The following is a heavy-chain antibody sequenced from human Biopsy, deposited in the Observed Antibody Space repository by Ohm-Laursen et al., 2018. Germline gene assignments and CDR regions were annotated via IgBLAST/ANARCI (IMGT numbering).Heavy chain of an antibody. CDR3: ARGSNWNDWSFDY. CDR2: MNHGGST. J-gene: IGHJ4*02. D-gene: IGHD1-20*01. V-gene: IGHV4-34*01. Sequence: TLSLTCTVYGGSFSGYYWSWIRQPPGKGLEWIGEMNHGGSTNYNSSLKCRVTISVDTSKNQFSLKLNSVAAADTAVYYCARGSNWNDWSFDYWGQGTVVTVPS. CDR1: GGSFSGYY.